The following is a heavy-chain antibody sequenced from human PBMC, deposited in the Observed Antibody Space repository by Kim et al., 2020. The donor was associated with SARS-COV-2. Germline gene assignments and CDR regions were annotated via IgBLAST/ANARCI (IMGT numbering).Heavy chain of an antibody. V-gene: IGHV3-15*01. CDR1: GFTFSNAW. CDR2: IKSKTDGGTT. D-gene: IGHD3-3*01. CDR3: TTDPSQPPYYDFWSGYYTSYYYGMDV. J-gene: IGHJ6*02. Sequence: GGSLRLSCAASGFTFSNAWMSWVRQAPGKGLEWVGRIKSKTDGGTTDYAAPVKGRFTISRDDSKNTLYLQMNSLKTEDTAVYYCTTDPSQPPYYDFWSGYYTSYYYGMDVWGQGTTVTVSS.